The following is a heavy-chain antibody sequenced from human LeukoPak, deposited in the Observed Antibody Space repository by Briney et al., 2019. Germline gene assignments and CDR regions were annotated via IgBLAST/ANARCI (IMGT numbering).Heavy chain of an antibody. V-gene: IGHV4-39*07. CDR3: ARGGAYGDSDAFDI. CDR1: GGSISSSSYY. J-gene: IGHJ3*02. Sequence: ASETLSLTCTVSGGSISSSSYYWGWIRQPPGKGLEWIGSIYYSGSTYYNPSLKSRVTISVDTSKNQFSLKLSPVTAADTAVYDCARGGAYGDSDAFDIWGQGTMVTVSS. D-gene: IGHD4-17*01. CDR2: IYYSGST.